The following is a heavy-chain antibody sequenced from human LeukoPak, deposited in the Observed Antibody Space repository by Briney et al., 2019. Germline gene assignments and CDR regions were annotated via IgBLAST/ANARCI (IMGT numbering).Heavy chain of an antibody. D-gene: IGHD6-13*01. CDR3: ARAAAAGHYYYYMDV. CDR2: IIPIFGTA. V-gene: IGHV1-69*05. CDR1: GGTFSSYA. Sequence: ASVKVSCKASGGTFSSYAISWVRQAPGQGLEWMGGIIPIFGTANYAQKFQGRATITTDESTSTAYMELSSLRSEDTAVYYCARAAAAGHYYYYMDVWGKGTTVTVSS. J-gene: IGHJ6*03.